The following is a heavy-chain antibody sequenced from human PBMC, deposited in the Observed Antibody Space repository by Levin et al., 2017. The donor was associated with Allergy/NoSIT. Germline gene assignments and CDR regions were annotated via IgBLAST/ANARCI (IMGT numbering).Heavy chain of an antibody. J-gene: IGHJ3*02. D-gene: IGHD6-13*01. CDR3: AKRGLYSSSWYSDAFDS. CDR2: IYPGDSDT. V-gene: IGHV5-51*01. Sequence: GGSLRLSCKGSGYSFTSYWIGWVRQMPGKGLEWMGIIYPGDSDTRYSPSFQGQVTISADKSISTAYLQWSSLKASDTAMYYCAKRGLYSSSWYSDAFDSWGQGTMVTVSS. CDR1: GYSFTSYW.